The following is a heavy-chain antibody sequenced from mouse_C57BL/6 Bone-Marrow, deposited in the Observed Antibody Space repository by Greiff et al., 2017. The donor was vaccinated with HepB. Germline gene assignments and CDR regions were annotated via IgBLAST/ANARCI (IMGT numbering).Heavy chain of an antibody. Sequence: VQLQQSGAELVRPGTSVKVSCKASGYAFTNYLIEWVKQRPGQGLEWIGVINPGSGGTNYNEKFKGKATLTADKSSSTAYMQLSSLTSEDSAVYFCARGVPPGFAYWGQGTLVTVSA. CDR3: ARGVPPGFAY. CDR2: INPGSGGT. D-gene: IGHD2-14*01. J-gene: IGHJ3*01. CDR1: GYAFTNYL. V-gene: IGHV1-54*01.